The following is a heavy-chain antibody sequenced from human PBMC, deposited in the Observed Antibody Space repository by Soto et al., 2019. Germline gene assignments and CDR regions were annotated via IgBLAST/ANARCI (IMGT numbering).Heavy chain of an antibody. V-gene: IGHV1-18*01. Sequence: QAQLVQSGAEVKKPGASVKVSCKASSYTFNRYGISWVRQAPGQGLEWMGWIDTYNGYTNYAQKLQGSVTLTTATSTSTAYMHLRSLRSDDTAVSSCARNARFPDNLSFDYWGQGTLVTVSS. CDR3: ARNARFPDNLSFDY. CDR1: SYTFNRYG. CDR2: IDTYNGYT. D-gene: IGHD1-20*01. J-gene: IGHJ4*02.